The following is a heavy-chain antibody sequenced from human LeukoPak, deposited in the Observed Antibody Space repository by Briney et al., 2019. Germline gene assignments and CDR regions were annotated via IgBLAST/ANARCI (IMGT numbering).Heavy chain of an antibody. CDR2: IYYGGST. D-gene: IGHD4-17*01. CDR1: GGSISSGGYY. CDR3: ARDYTTGSRRNWFDP. V-gene: IGHV4-31*03. J-gene: IGHJ5*02. Sequence: SETLSLTCTVSGGSISSGGYYWSWIRRHPGKGLEWIGYIYYGGSTYYNPSLKSRVTISVDTSKNQFSLKLSSVTAADTAVYYCARDYTTGSRRNWFDPWGQGTLVTVSS.